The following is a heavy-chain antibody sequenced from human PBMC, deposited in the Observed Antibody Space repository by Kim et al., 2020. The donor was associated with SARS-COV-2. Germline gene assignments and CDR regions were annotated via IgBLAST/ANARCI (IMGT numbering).Heavy chain of an antibody. J-gene: IGHJ4*02. CDR2: IKQDGSEK. V-gene: IGHV3-7*01. CDR1: RFTFSFYW. CDR3: ARLGSSAGYFDY. D-gene: IGHD2-15*01. Sequence: GGSLRLSCAASRFTFSFYWMTWVRQAPGKGLEWVANIKQDGSEKYYVDSVKGRFTISRDNAKNSLYLQMNRLRAEDTAMYYCARLGSSAGYFDYWGQGTLVTVSS.